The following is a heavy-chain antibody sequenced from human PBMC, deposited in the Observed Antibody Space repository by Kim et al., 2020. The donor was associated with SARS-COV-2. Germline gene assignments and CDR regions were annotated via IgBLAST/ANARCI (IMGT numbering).Heavy chain of an antibody. CDR3: AKSTTKTYYFDY. D-gene: IGHD5-12*01. J-gene: IGHJ4*02. V-gene: IGHV3-30*02. Sequence: YYADSVKGRFTISRDNSKNTLYLQMNSLRAEDTAVYYCAKSTTKTYYFDYWGQGTLVTVSS.